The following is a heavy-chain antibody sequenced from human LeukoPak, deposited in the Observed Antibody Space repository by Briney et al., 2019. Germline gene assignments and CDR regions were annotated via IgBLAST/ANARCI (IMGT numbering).Heavy chain of an antibody. CDR2: IYYSGNT. J-gene: IGHJ4*02. CDR1: GGSISSFY. CDR3: ARDQRLGTFDY. D-gene: IGHD3-16*01. V-gene: IGHV4-59*01. Sequence: SETPSLTCTVSGGSISSFYWSWIRQPPGKGLEWIGYIYYSGNTKYNPSLKSRVTILVDTSKNQFSLKLSSVTAADTAVYYCARDQRLGTFDYWGQGTLVTVSS.